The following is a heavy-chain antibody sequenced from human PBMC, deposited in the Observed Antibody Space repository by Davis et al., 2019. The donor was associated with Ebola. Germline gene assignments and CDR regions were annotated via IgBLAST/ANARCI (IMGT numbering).Heavy chain of an antibody. J-gene: IGHJ6*02. V-gene: IGHV1-18*01. CDR1: GYTFTSYG. CDR3: ARVGNSYDFWSGYQDYYYGMDV. D-gene: IGHD3-3*01. CDR2: ISAYNGNT. Sequence: ASVKVSCKASGYTFTSYGISWVRQAPGQGLEWMGWISAYNGNTNYAQKLQGRVTMTTDTSTSTAYMELSSLRSEDTAVYYCARVGNSYDFWSGYQDYYYGMDVWGQGTTVTVSS.